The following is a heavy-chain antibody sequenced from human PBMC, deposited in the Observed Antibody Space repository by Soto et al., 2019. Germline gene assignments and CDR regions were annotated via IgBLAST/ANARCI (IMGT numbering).Heavy chain of an antibody. D-gene: IGHD2-8*01. J-gene: IGHJ4*02. Sequence: SVKVSCKASGGTFSSYAISWVRQAPGQGLEWMGGIIPIFGTANYAQKFQGRVTITADESTSTAYMELSSLRSEDTAVYYCARVECTNGVCPSFDYWGQGTLVTVSS. CDR2: IIPIFGTA. CDR3: ARVECTNGVCPSFDY. V-gene: IGHV1-69*13. CDR1: GGTFSSYA.